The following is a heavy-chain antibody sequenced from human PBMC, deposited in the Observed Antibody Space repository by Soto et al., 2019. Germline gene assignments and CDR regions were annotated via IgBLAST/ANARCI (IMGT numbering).Heavy chain of an antibody. CDR3: AKDPAGSTLGFFDI. CDR2: ISYDGSNT. J-gene: IGHJ3*02. V-gene: IGHV3-30*18. D-gene: IGHD3-10*01. CDR1: GFTFSTYG. Sequence: GGSLRLSCAASGFTFSTYGMHWVRQAPGKGLEWVAVISYDGSNTYYADSVKGRFTFSRDNSKNTLYLQMNSLRAEDTAVYYCAKDPAGSTLGFFDIWGQGTMVTVSS.